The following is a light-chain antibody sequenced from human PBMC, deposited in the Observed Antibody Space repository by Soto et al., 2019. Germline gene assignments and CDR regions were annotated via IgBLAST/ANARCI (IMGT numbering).Light chain of an antibody. CDR1: SRDVGAYNY. V-gene: IGLV2-14*01. CDR3: SSYTSANTIV. CDR2: EVS. J-gene: IGLJ6*01. Sequence: QSVLTQAASVSGSPGQSITISCTGTSRDVGAYNYVSWYQQHPGKAPKLMIYEVSYRPSGVSNRFSGSKSGSTASLTISGLQAEDEADYFCSSYTSANTIVFGRGTKVTV.